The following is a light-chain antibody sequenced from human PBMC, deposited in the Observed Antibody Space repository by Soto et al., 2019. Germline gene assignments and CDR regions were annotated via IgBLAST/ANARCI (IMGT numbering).Light chain of an antibody. CDR3: ATWDDSRRGV. J-gene: IGLJ1*01. V-gene: IGLV1-44*01. CDR1: SSNIESHT. Sequence: VLTQPPSASGTPGQRITISCSGSSSNIESHTVNWYQQVPGAAPKLLINTNNQRPSGVPDRFSGSKSGASASLAISGLQPEDEATYYCATWDDSRRGVFGTGTKATVL. CDR2: TNN.